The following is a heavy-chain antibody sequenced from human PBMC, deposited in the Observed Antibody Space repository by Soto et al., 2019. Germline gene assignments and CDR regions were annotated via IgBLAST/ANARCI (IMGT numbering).Heavy chain of an antibody. CDR1: GYSFPTYY. Sequence: QVQLVQSGAEVKKPGASVKVSCKASGYSFPTYYMHWVRQAPGQGLEWMGIINPSGGSTSYAQKFQGRVTMTRDTPTSTVYMELSSLRSEDTAVYYCARAYGSGTKGCFDYWGQGTLVTVSS. CDR2: INPSGGST. J-gene: IGHJ4*02. V-gene: IGHV1-46*03. D-gene: IGHD3-10*01. CDR3: ARAYGSGTKGCFDY.